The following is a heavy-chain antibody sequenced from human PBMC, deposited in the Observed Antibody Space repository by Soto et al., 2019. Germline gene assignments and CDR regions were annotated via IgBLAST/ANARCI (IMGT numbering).Heavy chain of an antibody. CDR2: IYHSGGT. J-gene: IGHJ5*02. V-gene: IGHV4-30-2*01. CDR1: GGSISSGGYS. Sequence: QLQLQESGSGLVKPSQTLSLTCAVSGGSISSGGYSWSWIRQPPGKGLEWIGYIYHSGGTYYNPSLKSRATISVDRSKNQFSLKLSSVTAADTAVYYCASSLDIVLVPAAIQVGWFDPWGQGTLVTVSS. D-gene: IGHD2-2*03. CDR3: ASSLDIVLVPAAIQVGWFDP.